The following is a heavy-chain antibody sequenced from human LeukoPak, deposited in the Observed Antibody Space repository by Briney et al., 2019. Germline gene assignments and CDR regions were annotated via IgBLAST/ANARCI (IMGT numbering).Heavy chain of an antibody. CDR2: IYHSGST. J-gene: IGHJ4*02. CDR1: GYSISSGYY. CDR3: ARDRDGSGSYYQPLFDY. Sequence: PSETLSLTCAVSGYSISSGYYWGWIRQPPEKGLEWIGSIYHSGSTYYNPSLKSRVTISVDTSKNQFSLKLSSVTAADTAVCYCARDRDGSGSYYQPLFDYWGQGTLVTVSS. V-gene: IGHV4-38-2*02. D-gene: IGHD3-10*01.